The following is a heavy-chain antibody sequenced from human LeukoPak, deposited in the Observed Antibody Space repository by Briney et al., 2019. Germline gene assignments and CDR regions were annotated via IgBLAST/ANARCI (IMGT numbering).Heavy chain of an antibody. CDR2: IYYSGST. CDR1: GGSISSHY. D-gene: IGHD5-12*01. Sequence: SETLSLTCTVSGGSISSHYWSWIRQPPGKGLEWIGYIYYSGSTNYNPSLKSRVTISVDTSKKQFSLKLSSVTAADTALYFCARDGVGYTFDYWGRGILVTVSS. J-gene: IGHJ4*02. CDR3: ARDGVGYTFDY. V-gene: IGHV4-59*11.